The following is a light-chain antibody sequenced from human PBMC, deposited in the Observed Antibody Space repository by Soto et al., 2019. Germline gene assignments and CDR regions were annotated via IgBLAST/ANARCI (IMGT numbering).Light chain of an antibody. Sequence: QSVLTQPASVSGSPGQSIAISCTGTSSDVGGYSYVSWYQQQPGKAPKLVTSDVSNRPSGVSDRFSGSKSGNTASLTISGLQTEDEADYYCASYTTSSTYVFGTGTKVPV. CDR2: DVS. V-gene: IGLV2-14*01. J-gene: IGLJ1*01. CDR1: SSDVGGYSY. CDR3: ASYTTSSTYV.